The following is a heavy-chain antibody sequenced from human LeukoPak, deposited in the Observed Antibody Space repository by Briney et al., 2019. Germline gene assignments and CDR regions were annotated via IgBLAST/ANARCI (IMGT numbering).Heavy chain of an antibody. V-gene: IGHV3-30-3*01. CDR2: ISYDGSNK. J-gene: IGHJ5*02. CDR3: AREEIVEMATIWVNWFDP. CDR1: GFTFSSYA. D-gene: IGHD5-24*01. Sequence: GGSLRLSCAASGFTFSSYAMHWVRQAPGKGLEWVAVISYDGSNKYYADSVKGRFTISRDNAKNSLYLQMNSLRDEDTAVYYCAREEIVEMATIWVNWFDPWGQGTLVTVSS.